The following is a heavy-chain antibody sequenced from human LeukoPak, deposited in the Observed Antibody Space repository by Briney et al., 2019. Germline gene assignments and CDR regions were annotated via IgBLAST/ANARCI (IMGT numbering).Heavy chain of an antibody. CDR3: ARGITGTTLLYMDV. J-gene: IGHJ6*03. Sequence: ASVKVSRKASGYTFTGYYMHWVRQAPGQGLEWMGWINPSSGGTNYAQKFQGRVTMTRDTSISTAYMELSRLRSDDTAVYYCARGITGTTLLYMDVWGKGTTVTVSS. V-gene: IGHV1-2*02. CDR1: GYTFTGYY. CDR2: INPSSGGT. D-gene: IGHD1-7*01.